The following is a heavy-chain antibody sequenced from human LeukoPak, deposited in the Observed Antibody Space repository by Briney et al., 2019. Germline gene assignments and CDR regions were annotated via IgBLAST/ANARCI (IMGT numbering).Heavy chain of an antibody. D-gene: IGHD2-2*01. Sequence: GGSLRLSCAASGFTFSSYGMHWVRQAPGKGLKWVAVISYDVGKKYYADSVKGRFTISRDNSKNTLYLQMNSLRAEDTDVYYCARPYAPPAGYWGQGTLVTVSS. J-gene: IGHJ4*02. CDR1: GFTFSSYG. CDR3: ARPYAPPAGY. CDR2: ISYDVGKK. V-gene: IGHV3-30*03.